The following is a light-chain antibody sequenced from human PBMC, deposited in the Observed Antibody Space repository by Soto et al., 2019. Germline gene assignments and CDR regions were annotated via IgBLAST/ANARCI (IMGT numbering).Light chain of an antibody. CDR2: DAS. Sequence: EIVLTQSPATLSLSPGERATLSCRASQSVSSYLAWYQQKPGQAPRLLIYDASNRATGIPARFSGSGSGTEFTLTISSLQPDDFATYYCQHSPTFGQGTKVDIK. V-gene: IGKV3-11*01. CDR3: QHSPT. CDR1: QSVSSY. J-gene: IGKJ1*01.